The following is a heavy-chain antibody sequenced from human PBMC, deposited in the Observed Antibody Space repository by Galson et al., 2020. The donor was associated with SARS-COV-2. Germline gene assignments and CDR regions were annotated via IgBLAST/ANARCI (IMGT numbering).Heavy chain of an antibody. CDR1: GGSISNYY. V-gene: IGHV4-59*08. Sequence: SETLSLTCTVSGGSISNYYWSWIRQPPGKGLEWIGFIYSSGSTNYNPSLKSRVTISVDTSKNQFSLKLSSVTAADTAVYYCARHEATVTIEYFDYWGQGTLVTVSS. D-gene: IGHD4-17*01. CDR3: ARHEATVTIEYFDY. J-gene: IGHJ4*02. CDR2: IYSSGST.